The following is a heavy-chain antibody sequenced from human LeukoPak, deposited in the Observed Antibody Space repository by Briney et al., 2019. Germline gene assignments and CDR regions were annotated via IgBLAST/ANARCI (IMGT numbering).Heavy chain of an antibody. Sequence: SQTLSLTCTVSGGSISSGSYYWSWIRQPAGKGLEWIGRIYTSGSTNYNPSLKSRVTISVDTSKNQFSLKLSSVTAADTAVYYCARDIAHYYDSSGYYHNWFDPWDQGTLVTVSS. CDR2: IYTSGST. CDR1: GGSISSGSYY. J-gene: IGHJ5*02. D-gene: IGHD3-22*01. V-gene: IGHV4-61*02. CDR3: ARDIAHYYDSSGYYHNWFDP.